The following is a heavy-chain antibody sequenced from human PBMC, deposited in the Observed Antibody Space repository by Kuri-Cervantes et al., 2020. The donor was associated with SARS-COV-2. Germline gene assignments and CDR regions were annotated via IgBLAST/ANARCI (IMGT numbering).Heavy chain of an antibody. V-gene: IGHV1-18*01. J-gene: IGHJ4*02. D-gene: IGHD6-19*01. Sequence: ASVKVSCKASGYTFTSYGISWVRQAPGQGLEWMGWISAYNGNTNYAQKFQGRVTMTRDTSISTAYMELSRLRSDDTAVYYCARGRAGGYLDLWGQGTLVTVSS. CDR2: ISAYNGNT. CDR3: ARGRAGGYLDL. CDR1: GYTFTSYG.